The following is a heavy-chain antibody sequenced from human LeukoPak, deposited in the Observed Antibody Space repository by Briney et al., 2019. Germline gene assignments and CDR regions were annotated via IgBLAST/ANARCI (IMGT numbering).Heavy chain of an antibody. CDR3: ARAKWELLRREGYFDY. CDR1: GFTFSSYE. J-gene: IGHJ4*02. D-gene: IGHD1-26*01. V-gene: IGHV3-48*03. CDR2: ISSSGSTI. Sequence: GGSLRLSCAASGFTFSSYEMNWVRRAPGKGLEWVSYISSSGSTIYYADSVKGRFTISRDNAKNSLYLQMNSLRAEDTAVYYCARAKWELLRREGYFDYWGQGTLVTVSS.